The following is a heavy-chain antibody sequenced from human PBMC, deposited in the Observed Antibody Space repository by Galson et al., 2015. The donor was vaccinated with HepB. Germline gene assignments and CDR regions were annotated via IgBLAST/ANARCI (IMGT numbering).Heavy chain of an antibody. V-gene: IGHV3-15*07. CDR2: IKSKPVGGTT. CDR1: GFTFSNAW. J-gene: IGHJ4*02. CDR3: TTGGNSMTNDY. Sequence: SLRLSCAGSGFTFSNAWMNWVRQAPGKGLEWVGRIKSKPVGGTTDYVASVKGRFTISRDDSKNTVYLQMDSLKSEDTAVYYCTTGGNSMTNDYWGQGTLVTVSS. D-gene: IGHD3-16*01.